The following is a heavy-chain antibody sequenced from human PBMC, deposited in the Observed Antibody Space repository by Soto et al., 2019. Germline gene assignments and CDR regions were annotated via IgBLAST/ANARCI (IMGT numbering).Heavy chain of an antibody. Sequence: GGSLRLSCAASGFTFSNAWMSWVRQAPGKGLEWVGRIKSKTDGGTTDYAAPVKGRFTISRDDSKNTLYLQMNSLKTEDTAVYYCTTEGSTYYDFWSGYYPRPLFDYWGQGTLVTVSS. D-gene: IGHD3-3*01. V-gene: IGHV3-15*01. J-gene: IGHJ4*02. CDR3: TTEGSTYYDFWSGYYPRPLFDY. CDR1: GFTFSNAW. CDR2: IKSKTDGGTT.